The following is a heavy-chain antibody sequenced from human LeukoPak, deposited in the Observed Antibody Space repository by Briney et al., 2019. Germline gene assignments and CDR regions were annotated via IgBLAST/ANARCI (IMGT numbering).Heavy chain of an antibody. CDR3: AAGYSSGWFAKHFHY. CDR1: GYTLTELS. D-gene: IGHD6-19*01. Sequence: ASVKVSCKVSGYTLTELSMHWVRQAPGKGLEWMGGFDPEDGETIYAQKSQGRVTMTEDTSTDTAYMELSSLRSEDTAVYFRAAGYSSGWFAKHFHYWGQGTLVTVSS. CDR2: FDPEDGET. V-gene: IGHV1-24*01. J-gene: IGHJ1*01.